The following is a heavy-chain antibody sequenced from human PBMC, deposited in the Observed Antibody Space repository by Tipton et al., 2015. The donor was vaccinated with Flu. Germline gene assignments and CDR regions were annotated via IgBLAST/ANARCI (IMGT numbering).Heavy chain of an antibody. CDR2: IYSSGST. CDR3: ARHSSSARGRFDP. J-gene: IGHJ5*02. D-gene: IGHD3-10*01. CDR1: GGSISNYY. Sequence: TLSLTCTVSGGSISNYYWSWIRQPPGKGLEWIGYIYSSGSTNYSPSLKSRVTISVDTSKNQFSLKVSSVTAADTAVYYCARHSSSARGRFDPWGQGTLVTVSS. V-gene: IGHV4-59*08.